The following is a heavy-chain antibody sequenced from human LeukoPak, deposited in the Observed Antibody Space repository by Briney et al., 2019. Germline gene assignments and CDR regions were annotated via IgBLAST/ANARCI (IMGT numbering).Heavy chain of an antibody. J-gene: IGHJ3*02. V-gene: IGHV4-59*01. CDR3: ARVPVRLYYDFWSGDAFDI. CDR2: IYYSGST. CDR1: GGSISSYY. D-gene: IGHD3-3*01. Sequence: PSETLSLTCTVSGGSISSYYWSWIRQPPGKGLEWIGYIYYSGSTNYNPSLKSRVTISVDTSKNQFSLKLSSVTAADTAVYYCARVPVRLYYDFWSGDAFDIWGQGTMVTVSS.